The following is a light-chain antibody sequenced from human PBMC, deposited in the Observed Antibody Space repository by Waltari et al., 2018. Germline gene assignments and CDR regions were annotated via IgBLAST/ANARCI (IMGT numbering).Light chain of an antibody. CDR3: LLYLGSGIFV. CDR2: KAN. J-gene: IGLJ3*02. Sequence: QTVVTQEPSLSVSPGGTVTLTCALSPGSLSTTSSASWYQQTPGQPPRTLVYKANSRSSGVPDRFSGSILGNRAALTITGAQAEDESDYYCLLYLGSGIFVFGGGTKLTVL. V-gene: IGLV8-61*01. CDR1: PGSLSTTSS.